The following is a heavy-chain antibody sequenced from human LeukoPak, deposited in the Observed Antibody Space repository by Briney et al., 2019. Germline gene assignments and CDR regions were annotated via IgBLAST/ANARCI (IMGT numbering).Heavy chain of an antibody. Sequence: PGGSLRLSCAASGLTFSSYAMSLVRQAPGKGLEWVSASSGSGGSTYYADSVKGRFTISRDNSKNTLYMQMNSLRAEDTAVYYCAKWGYSPSFDYWGPGTLVTVSS. CDR3: AKWGYSPSFDY. D-gene: IGHD5-24*01. CDR1: GLTFSSYA. V-gene: IGHV3-23*01. CDR2: SSGSGGST. J-gene: IGHJ4*02.